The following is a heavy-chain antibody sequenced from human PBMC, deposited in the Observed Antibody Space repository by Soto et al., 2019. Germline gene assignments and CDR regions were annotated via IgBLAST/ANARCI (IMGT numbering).Heavy chain of an antibody. CDR3: ARLGLDASVGWFDT. V-gene: IGHV3-7*01. CDR1: GFIFSDYW. J-gene: IGHJ5*02. CDR2: MKRDGREK. Sequence: DVQLVESGGGLVQPGGSLRLSCAASGFIFSDYWMSWVRQAPGKGLEWVANMKRDGREKYYAESVKGRFTMSRDNGKNSLSLQMNSLRVEDTAVYYCARLGLDASVGWFDTWGLGTLVTVSS. D-gene: IGHD3-16*01.